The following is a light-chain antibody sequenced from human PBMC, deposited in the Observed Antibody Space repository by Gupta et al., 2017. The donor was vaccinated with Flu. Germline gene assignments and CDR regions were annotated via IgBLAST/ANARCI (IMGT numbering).Light chain of an antibody. J-gene: IGLJ2*01. CDR2: EVS. Sequence: QSALTQPASVSGYPGQSITLSCTGTSSDVGGYNYVSWYQQHPGKAPKLMIYEVSKRPSGVSNRFSGSKSGNTASLTISGLQAEDEADYYCSAYTSSSTLFGGGTKLTVL. CDR3: SAYTSSSTL. CDR1: SSDVGGYNY. V-gene: IGLV2-14*01.